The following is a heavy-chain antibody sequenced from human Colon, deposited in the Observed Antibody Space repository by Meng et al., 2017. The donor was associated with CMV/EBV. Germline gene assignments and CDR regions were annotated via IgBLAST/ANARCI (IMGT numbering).Heavy chain of an antibody. CDR1: GFTFSTYD. V-gene: IGHV3-13*01. CDR2: IGTVGDT. CDR3: ARARSPTHFDY. Sequence: GESLKISCTASGFTFSTYDFHWVRQPTGKGLERVSSIGTVGDTYSIGSVKGRFIISREDAKNSVYLQMNGLRDGDTGLYYCARARSPTHFDYWGQGALVTVSS. J-gene: IGHJ4*02.